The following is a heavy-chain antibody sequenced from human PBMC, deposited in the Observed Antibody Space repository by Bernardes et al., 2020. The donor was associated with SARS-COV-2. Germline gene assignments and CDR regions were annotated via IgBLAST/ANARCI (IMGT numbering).Heavy chain of an antibody. V-gene: IGHV3-74*01. D-gene: IGHD3-10*01. Sequence: GGFLSPSRAASGFTLSPYWMHWVRPVPGKGLVWVARINEHGSYRDYADSVEGRFTISRDNAKNTLYLQMNSLRAEDTAVYYCGRDLSGMADYWGPGTLVTVSS. CDR1: GFTLSPYW. J-gene: IGHJ4*02. CDR2: INEHGSYR. CDR3: GRDLSGMADY.